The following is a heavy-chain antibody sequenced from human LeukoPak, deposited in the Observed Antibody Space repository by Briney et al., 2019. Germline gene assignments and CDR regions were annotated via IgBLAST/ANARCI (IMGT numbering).Heavy chain of an antibody. CDR2: IYHSGST. J-gene: IGHJ6*02. V-gene: IGHV4-4*02. CDR3: ARDPVGYCSSTSCYSEDAYYYYGMDV. D-gene: IGHD2-2*01. Sequence: SETLSLTCAVSGGSISSSNWWSWVRQPPGKGLEWIGEIYHSGSTNYNPSLKSRITISVDKSKNQFSLKLSSVTAADTAVYYCARDPVGYCSSTSCYSEDAYYYYGMDVWGQGTTVTVSS. CDR1: GGSISSSNW.